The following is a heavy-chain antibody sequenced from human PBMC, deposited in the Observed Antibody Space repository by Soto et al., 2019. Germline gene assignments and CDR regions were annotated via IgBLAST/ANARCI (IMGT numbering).Heavy chain of an antibody. CDR1: GYTFTSYG. Sequence: QVQLVQSGAEVKKSGASVKVSCKASGYTFTSYGISWVRQAPGQGLEWMGWISASNGNTNYAQKLQGRVTMTTDTSTSTAYMELRSLRSDDTAVYYCARVRVTGTSSDDYYYYGMDVWGQGTTVTVSS. V-gene: IGHV1-18*01. D-gene: IGHD1-7*01. CDR3: ARVRVTGTSSDDYYYYGMDV. CDR2: ISASNGNT. J-gene: IGHJ6*02.